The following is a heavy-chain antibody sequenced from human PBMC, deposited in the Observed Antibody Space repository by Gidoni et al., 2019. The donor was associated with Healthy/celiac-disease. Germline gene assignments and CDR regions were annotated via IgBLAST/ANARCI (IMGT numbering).Heavy chain of an antibody. CDR1: GFTSSSYE. J-gene: IGHJ2*01. CDR3: ARGLRRYFDL. Sequence: EVQLVESGGGLVQPGGSLRLSCAASGFTSSSYEMNWVRQALGKGLEWFSYISSSGSTIYYADSVKGRFTISRDNAKNSLYLQMNSLRAEDTAVYYCARGLRRYFDLWGRGTLVTVSS. V-gene: IGHV3-48*03. D-gene: IGHD3-16*01. CDR2: ISSSGSTI.